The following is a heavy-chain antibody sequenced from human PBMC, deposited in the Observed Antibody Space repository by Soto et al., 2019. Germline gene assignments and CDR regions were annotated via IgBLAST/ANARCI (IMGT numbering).Heavy chain of an antibody. J-gene: IGHJ4*02. D-gene: IGHD4-17*01. CDR2: INPDGSTT. CDR1: GNTFSSNW. V-gene: IGHV3-74*01. CDR3: VQDYGDYPTPLDY. Sequence: GGSLRLSCGTAGNTFSSNWMHWGRQGPGKGLVWVSRINPDGSTTGYADSVKGRFTISRDNAKNTLYLQMNSLRVEDTAVYYCVQDYGDYPTPLDYWGQGTLVTVSS.